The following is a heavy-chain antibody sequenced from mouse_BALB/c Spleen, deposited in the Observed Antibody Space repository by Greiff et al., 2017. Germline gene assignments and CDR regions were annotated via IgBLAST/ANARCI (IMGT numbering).Heavy chain of an antibody. CDR2: IWAGGST. CDR1: GFSLTSYG. Sequence: VQLQESGPGLVAPSQSLSITCTVSGFSLTSYGVHWVRQPPGKGLEWLGVIWAGGSTNYNSALMSRLSISKDNSKSQVFLKMNSLQTDDTAMYYCARDRGYSIYAMDYWGQGTSVTVSS. V-gene: IGHV2-9*02. CDR3: ARDRGYSIYAMDY. J-gene: IGHJ4*01. D-gene: IGHD2-3*01.